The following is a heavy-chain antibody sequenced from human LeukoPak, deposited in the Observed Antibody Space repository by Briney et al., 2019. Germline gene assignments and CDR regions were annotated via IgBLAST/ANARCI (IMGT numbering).Heavy chain of an antibody. V-gene: IGHV1-2*02. J-gene: IGHJ3*02. D-gene: IGHD3-22*01. Sequence: ASVKVSCTASGYTFNDYYIHWVRQAPGQGLEWMGRIDPDSGGTSYPQKFQGRVTMTRDTSITTAYMELSRLRSDDTAVYYCAREYYDSSGLKHAFENWGQGTLVTVSS. CDR2: IDPDSGGT. CDR1: GYTFNDYY. CDR3: AREYYDSSGLKHAFEN.